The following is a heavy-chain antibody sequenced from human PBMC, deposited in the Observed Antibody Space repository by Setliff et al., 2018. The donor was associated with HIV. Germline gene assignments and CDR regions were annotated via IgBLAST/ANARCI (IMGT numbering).Heavy chain of an antibody. D-gene: IGHD4-17*01. CDR1: GFTFSDCS. J-gene: IGHJ6*03. Sequence: GGSLRLSCAASGFTFSDCSMNWVRQAPGKGLEWISYITSTGSTNYADSVKGRFTISRDNDNNSLYLQMSGLSAEDTAVYYCARGPTTVTNYYYYYMDVWGKGTTVTVSS. CDR3: ARGPTTVTNYYYYYMDV. V-gene: IGHV3-48*01. CDR2: ITSTGST.